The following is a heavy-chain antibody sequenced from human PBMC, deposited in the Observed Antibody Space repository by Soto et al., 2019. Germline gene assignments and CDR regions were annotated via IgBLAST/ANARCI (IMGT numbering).Heavy chain of an antibody. CDR1: GFTFSSYS. J-gene: IGHJ4*02. Sequence: PGGSLRLSCEGSGFTFSSYSMNWVRQAPGKGLEWVSSISGSGGYIYYADSVKGRFTISRDSAKNSLYLQMTSLRDEDTALYYCARDRQSTPWYAADYWGQGSLVTVSS. CDR3: ARDRQSTPWYAADY. D-gene: IGHD6-13*01. V-gene: IGHV3-21*01. CDR2: ISGSGGYI.